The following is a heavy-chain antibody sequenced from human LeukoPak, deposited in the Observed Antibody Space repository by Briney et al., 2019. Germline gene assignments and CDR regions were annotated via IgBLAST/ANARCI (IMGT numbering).Heavy chain of an antibody. V-gene: IGHV3-20*04. CDR3: ARATGYSSGWQSPIRYYYYYYMDV. J-gene: IGHJ6*03. Sequence: PGGSLRLSCAASGFTFDDYGMSWVRQAPGKGLEWVSGINWNGGSTGYADSVKGRFTISRDNAKNSLYLQMNSLRAEDTALYYCARATGYSSGWQSPIRYYYYYYMDVWGKGTTVTVSS. D-gene: IGHD6-19*01. CDR2: INWNGGST. CDR1: GFTFDDYG.